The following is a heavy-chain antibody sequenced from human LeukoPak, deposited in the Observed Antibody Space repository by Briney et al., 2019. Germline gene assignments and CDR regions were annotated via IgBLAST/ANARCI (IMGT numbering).Heavy chain of an antibody. CDR3: ARDLCGDFDY. D-gene: IGHD2-21*01. J-gene: IGHJ4*02. Sequence: GGSLRLSCAASGFIFSNYAMSWVRQAPGKGLEWVSVIYSGGSTYYADSVKGRFTISRDNSKNTLYLQMNSLRAEDTAVYYCARDLCGDFDYWGQGTLVTVSS. CDR2: IYSGGST. V-gene: IGHV3-53*01. CDR1: GFIFSNYA.